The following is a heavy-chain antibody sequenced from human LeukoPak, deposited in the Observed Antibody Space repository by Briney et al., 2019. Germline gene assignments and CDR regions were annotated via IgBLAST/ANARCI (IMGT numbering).Heavy chain of an antibody. CDR3: ATHTYYYSSGGFAY. CDR1: GYTFASYD. D-gene: IGHD3-10*01. Sequence: ASVKVSCKASGYTFASYDINWVRQATGQGPEWMGWMNPSSGNTGYAQTFQGRVSMTRDTSTNTAYLELSSLRSEDTAVYYCATHTYYYSSGGFAYWGQGTLVTVSS. CDR2: MNPSSGNT. V-gene: IGHV1-8*01. J-gene: IGHJ4*02.